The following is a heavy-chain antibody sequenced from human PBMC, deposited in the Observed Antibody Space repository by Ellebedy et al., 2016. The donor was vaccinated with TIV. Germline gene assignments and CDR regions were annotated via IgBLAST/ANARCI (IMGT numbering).Heavy chain of an antibody. CDR2: IKSKTDGGTT. CDR1: GFTFSNAW. J-gene: IGHJ6*02. V-gene: IGHV3-15*07. CDR3: TTSNGAGVRGSYYGMDV. D-gene: IGHD3-10*01. Sequence: GESLKISXAASGFTFSNAWMNWVRQAPGKGLEWVGRIKSKTDGGTTDYAAPVKGRFTISRDDSKNTLYLQMNSLKTEDTAVYYCTTSNGAGVRGSYYGMDVWGQGTTVTVSS.